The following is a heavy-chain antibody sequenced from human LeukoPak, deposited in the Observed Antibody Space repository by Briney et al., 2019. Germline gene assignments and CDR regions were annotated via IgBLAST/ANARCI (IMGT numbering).Heavy chain of an antibody. Sequence: GGSLRLSCAASGFIFSSYWMSWVRQAPGKGLEWVANIKQDGSEKYYVDSVKGRFTISRDNAKNSLYLQMNSLRAEDTAVYYCARDPGIASLDYWGQGTLVTVSS. J-gene: IGHJ4*02. D-gene: IGHD6-13*01. CDR3: ARDPGIASLDY. V-gene: IGHV3-7*03. CDR1: GFIFSSYW. CDR2: IKQDGSEK.